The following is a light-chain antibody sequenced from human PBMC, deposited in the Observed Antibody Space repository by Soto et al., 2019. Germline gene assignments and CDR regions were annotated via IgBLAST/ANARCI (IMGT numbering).Light chain of an antibody. V-gene: IGKV1-5*01. Sequence: IQLGYPTSARAASGGNGGIVTCLASESISSWFAWYQKKPGVARKLLIYDASALPRGVPSRFICSGSGTKTTLTFAILQPDDFPTYYSQHYNSYSEAFGQRSKVDIK. CDR2: DAS. CDR1: ESISSW. CDR3: QHYNSYSEA. J-gene: IGKJ1*01.